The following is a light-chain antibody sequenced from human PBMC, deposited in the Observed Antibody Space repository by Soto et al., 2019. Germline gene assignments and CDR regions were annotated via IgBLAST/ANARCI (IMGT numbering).Light chain of an antibody. CDR1: QSFSSN. CDR3: QQYNNWPVS. Sequence: EIVMTQSPATLSVSPGERATLSCRASQSFSSNLAWYQQKPGQAPRLLIYGASTRATGIPARFSGSGSGTDFTLTISRLEPEDFAVYYCQQYNNWPVSFGQGTKVDIK. CDR2: GAS. J-gene: IGKJ1*01. V-gene: IGKV3-15*01.